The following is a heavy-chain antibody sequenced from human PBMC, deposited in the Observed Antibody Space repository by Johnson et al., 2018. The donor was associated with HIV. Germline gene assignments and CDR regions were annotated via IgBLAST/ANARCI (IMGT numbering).Heavy chain of an antibody. CDR2: ISYDGSNK. J-gene: IGHJ3*02. CDR3: ARVRPAYSSSSSHAFDI. CDR1: GFTFSSYA. V-gene: IGHV3-30-3*01. D-gene: IGHD6-6*01. Sequence: QLVESGGGVVQPGRSLRLSCAASGFTFSSYAMHWVRQAPGKGLEWVAVISYDGSNKYYADSVKGRSTISRDNSKNTLYLQMNSLRAEDTAVYYCARVRPAYSSSSSHAFDIWGQGTMVTVSS.